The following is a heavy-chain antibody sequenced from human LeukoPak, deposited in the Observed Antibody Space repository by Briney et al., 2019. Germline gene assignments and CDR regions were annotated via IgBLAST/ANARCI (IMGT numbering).Heavy chain of an antibody. CDR3: ARDLFTVVVVTATYGGGFDP. D-gene: IGHD2-21*02. Sequence: ASVKVSCKASGYTFTGYYMHWVRQAPGQGLAWMGWINPNSGGTNYAQKFQGRVTMTRDTSISTAYMELSRLRSDDTAVYYCARDLFTVVVVTATYGGGFDPWGQGTLVTVSS. CDR1: GYTFTGYY. V-gene: IGHV1-2*02. J-gene: IGHJ5*02. CDR2: INPNSGGT.